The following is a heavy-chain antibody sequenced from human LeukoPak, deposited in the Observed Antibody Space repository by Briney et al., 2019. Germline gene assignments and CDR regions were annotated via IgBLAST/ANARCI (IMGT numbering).Heavy chain of an antibody. V-gene: IGHV1-18*01. CDR2: ISAYNGNT. J-gene: IGHJ4*02. CDR1: GYTFTSYG. Sequence: ASVKVSCKASGYTFTSYGISWVRQAPGQGLEWMGWISAYNGNTNYAQKLQGRVTMTTDTSTSTAYMELRSLRSDDTAVYYRARDRSVDYDFWSGPDYWGQGTLVTVSS. D-gene: IGHD3-3*01. CDR3: ARDRSVDYDFWSGPDY.